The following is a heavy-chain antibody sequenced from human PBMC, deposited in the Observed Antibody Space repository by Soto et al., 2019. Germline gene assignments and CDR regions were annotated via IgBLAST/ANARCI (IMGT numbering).Heavy chain of an antibody. CDR2: ISGSGGST. V-gene: IGHV3-23*01. CDR3: AKDRGYCSSTSCPPPPDAFDI. J-gene: IGHJ3*02. CDR1: GFTFSSYA. Sequence: PGGSLRLSCAASGFTFSSYAMSWVRQAPGKGLEWVSAISGSGGSTYYADSVKGRFTISRDNSKNTLYLQMNSLRAEDTAVYYCAKDRGYCSSTSCPPPPDAFDIWGQGTMVTVS. D-gene: IGHD2-2*01.